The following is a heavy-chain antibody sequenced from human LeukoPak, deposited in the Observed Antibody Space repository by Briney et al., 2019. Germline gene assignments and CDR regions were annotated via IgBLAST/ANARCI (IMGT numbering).Heavy chain of an antibody. D-gene: IGHD3-10*01. V-gene: IGHV3-30-3*01. Sequence: GRSLRLSCAASGFTFSSYAMHWVRQAPGKGLEWVAVISYDGSNKYYADSVKGRFTISRDNSENTLYLQMNSLRAEDTAVYYCAREVLLWFGEFDYWGQGTLVTVSS. CDR1: GFTFSSYA. J-gene: IGHJ4*02. CDR2: ISYDGSNK. CDR3: AREVLLWFGEFDY.